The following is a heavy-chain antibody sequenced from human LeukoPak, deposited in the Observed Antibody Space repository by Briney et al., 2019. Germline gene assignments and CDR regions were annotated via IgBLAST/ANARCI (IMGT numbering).Heavy chain of an antibody. V-gene: IGHV3-23*01. CDR3: ARSSGNYWAAPFDY. Sequence: PGGSLRLSCTASGLNFRSYALSWVRQAPGKGLERASGIRDNDFSTYYADSVKGRFTISRDNSKSPVYLQMNSLRAEDTAVYYCARSSGNYWAAPFDYWGQGTLVTVSS. J-gene: IGHJ4*02. D-gene: IGHD1-26*01. CDR2: IRDNDFST. CDR1: GLNFRSYA.